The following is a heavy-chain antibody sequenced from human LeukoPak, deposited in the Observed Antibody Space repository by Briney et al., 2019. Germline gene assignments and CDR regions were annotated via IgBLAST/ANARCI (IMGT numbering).Heavy chain of an antibody. CDR1: GYTFTSYD. V-gene: IGHV1-8*03. Sequence: GASVKVSCKASGYTFTSYDINWVRQATGQGPEWLGWINPKNGNTGYAPKFQGRVTFSRNTSISTVYLDMGSLTSEDTAVYFCARGVRYYDSSIDVYFDYHFMQDWGQGTTVTVSS. D-gene: IGHD3-9*01. CDR2: INPKNGNT. J-gene: IGHJ6*03. CDR3: ARGVRYYDSSIDVYFDYHFMQD.